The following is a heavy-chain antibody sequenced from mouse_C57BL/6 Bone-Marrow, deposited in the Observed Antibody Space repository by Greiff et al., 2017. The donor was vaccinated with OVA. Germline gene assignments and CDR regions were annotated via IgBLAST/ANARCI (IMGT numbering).Heavy chain of an antibody. V-gene: IGHV1-18*01. Sequence: EVQLQQSGPELVKPGASVKIPCKASGYTFTDYNMDWVKQSHGKSLEWIGDINPNNGGTIYNQKFKGKATLTVDKSSSTAYMELRSLTSEDTAVYYCARGYYSNYVSAMDYWGQGTSVTVAS. D-gene: IGHD2-5*01. CDR1: GYTFTDYN. CDR2: INPNNGGT. CDR3: ARGYYSNYVSAMDY. J-gene: IGHJ4*01.